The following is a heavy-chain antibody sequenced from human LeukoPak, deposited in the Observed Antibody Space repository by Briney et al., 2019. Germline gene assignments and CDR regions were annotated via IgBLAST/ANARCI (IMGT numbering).Heavy chain of an antibody. J-gene: IGHJ6*02. Sequence: GGSLRLSCAASGFTFSSYGMHWVRQAPGKGLEWVAVIWYDGSNKYYADSVKGRFTISRDNSKNTLYLQMNSLRAEDTAVYYCARELLTGYYPDYYYYGMDVWGQGTTVTVSS. V-gene: IGHV3-33*01. D-gene: IGHD3-9*01. CDR2: IWYDGSNK. CDR1: GFTFSSYG. CDR3: ARELLTGYYPDYYYYGMDV.